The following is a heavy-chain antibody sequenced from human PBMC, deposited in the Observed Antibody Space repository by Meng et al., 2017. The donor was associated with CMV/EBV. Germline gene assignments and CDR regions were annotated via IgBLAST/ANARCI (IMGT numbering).Heavy chain of an antibody. V-gene: IGHV3-23*01. CDR2: LSGSGGST. D-gene: IGHD4-23*01. CDR3: AKGRGGKGPYYFDY. CDR1: VFSFSSCS. J-gene: IGHJ4*02. Sequence: SVFSFSSCSMFWVRPAPGMGLEWVSALSGSGGSTYYADSVKGQFTISRDNSKNTLYLQMNSLRAEDTAVYYGAKGRGGKGPYYFDYWGQGTLVTVSS.